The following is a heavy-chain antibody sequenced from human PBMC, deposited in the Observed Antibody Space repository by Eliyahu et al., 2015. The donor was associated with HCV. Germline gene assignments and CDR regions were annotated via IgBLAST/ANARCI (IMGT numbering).Heavy chain of an antibody. CDR3: ARDDLAVAAAYYLDD. Sequence: EVQLVESGGAFVHPGGSLXLSCAASGXXFSXFXMHWVXQAPGKGLERVSHINSDGTKTMYADSVKDRFTISRDNAENTLYLQMNSLRAEDTAVYYCARDDLAVAAAYYLDDWGQGTLVTVSS. CDR1: GXXFSXFX. V-gene: IGHV3-74*03. CDR2: INSDGTKT. D-gene: IGHD2-2*01. J-gene: IGHJ4*02.